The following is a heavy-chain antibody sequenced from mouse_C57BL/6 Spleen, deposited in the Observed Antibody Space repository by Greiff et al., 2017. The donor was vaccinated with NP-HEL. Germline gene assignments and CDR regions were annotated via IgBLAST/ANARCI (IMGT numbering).Heavy chain of an antibody. CDR1: GYTFTSYG. V-gene: IGHV1-81*01. J-gene: IGHJ3*01. Sequence: VKLQESGAELARPGASVKLSCKASGYTFTSYGISWVKQRTGQGLEWIGEIYPRSGNTYYNEKFKGKATLTADKSSSTAYMELRSLTSEDSAVYFCASPYDGYYVWFAYWGQGTLVTVSA. CDR3: ASPYDGYYVWFAY. CDR2: IYPRSGNT. D-gene: IGHD2-3*01.